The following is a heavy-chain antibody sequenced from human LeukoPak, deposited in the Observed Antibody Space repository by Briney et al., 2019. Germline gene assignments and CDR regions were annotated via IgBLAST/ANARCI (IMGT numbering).Heavy chain of an antibody. V-gene: IGHV3-21*01. CDR1: GHTFSDFS. Sequence: PGGSLTLSCAASGHTFSDFSVYWVRQAPGKGLEWVSSISVRSNYRYYADSVRGRFTISRDDARDSLFLQMNSLRAEDTAVYFCVRLRRNNDRSGYYYYYDYWGQGTLVTVSS. CDR2: ISVRSNYR. D-gene: IGHD3-22*01. CDR3: VRLRRNNDRSGYYYYYDY. J-gene: IGHJ4*02.